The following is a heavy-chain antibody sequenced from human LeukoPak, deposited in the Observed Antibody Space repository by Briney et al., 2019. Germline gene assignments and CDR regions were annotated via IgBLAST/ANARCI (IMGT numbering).Heavy chain of an antibody. Sequence: GGSLRLSCVASGFTFSSYSMNWVRQAPGKGLEWVSSISSSSSYIYYADSVKGRFSISRDNDKNSLYLQMHSLRAEDTAVYYCARGTEVVAATDDAFDIWGQGTMVTVSS. J-gene: IGHJ3*02. CDR2: ISSSSSYI. D-gene: IGHD2-15*01. CDR1: GFTFSSYS. V-gene: IGHV3-21*01. CDR3: ARGTEVVAATDDAFDI.